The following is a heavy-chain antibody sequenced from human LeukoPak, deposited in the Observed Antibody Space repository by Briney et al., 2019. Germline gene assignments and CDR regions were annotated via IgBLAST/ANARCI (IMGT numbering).Heavy chain of an antibody. CDR2: TYYRSEWYI. V-gene: IGHV6-1*01. Sequence: PSQTLSLTCAIFGDSVSSNSASWNWIRQSPSRGLEWLVRTYYRSEWYIDYAVAVKSRMVINPDTSKNQFSLQLNSVTDEDTAIYYCARMSWLLQGGFDHWGQGTLVTVSS. CDR1: GDSVSSNSAS. D-gene: IGHD5-24*01. CDR3: ARMSWLLQGGFDH. J-gene: IGHJ4*02.